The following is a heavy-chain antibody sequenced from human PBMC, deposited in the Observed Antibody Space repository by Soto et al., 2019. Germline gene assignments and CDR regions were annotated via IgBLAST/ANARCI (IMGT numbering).Heavy chain of an antibody. V-gene: IGHV3-53*01. CDR1: GFTVRANY. D-gene: IGHD5-12*01. Sequence: EVQRVESGGGLIQPGGSLRLSCAVSGFTVRANYMSWVRQAPGKGLEWVSGIYSGGTTYYADSVKGRFIISRDISKNTLDLQMIILRAEDTAVYDCHGYGYWGQGTLVTVSS. CDR3: HGYGY. J-gene: IGHJ4*02. CDR2: IYSGGTT.